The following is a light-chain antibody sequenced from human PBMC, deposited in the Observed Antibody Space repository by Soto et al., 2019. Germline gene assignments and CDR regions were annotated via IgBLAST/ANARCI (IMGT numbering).Light chain of an antibody. J-gene: IGKJ1*01. CDR3: LQHNSYPQT. CDR1: QGIRDA. CDR2: AAS. Sequence: DIQMTQSPSSLSASVGDRVTITCRASQGIRDALGWYQQKPGKAPKRLIYAASSLQSGVPSRFSGSGSGTEFTLTISSLQPEDFATYYCLQHNSYPQTLGQATKVEIK. V-gene: IGKV1-17*01.